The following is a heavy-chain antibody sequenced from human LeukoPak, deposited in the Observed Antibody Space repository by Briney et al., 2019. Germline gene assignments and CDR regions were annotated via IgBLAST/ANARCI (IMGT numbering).Heavy chain of an antibody. J-gene: IGHJ4*02. CDR3: ARVGVTIFGVVIIWDYFDY. V-gene: IGHV4-4*07. D-gene: IGHD3-3*01. CDR1: GGSISSYY. CDR2: IYTSGST. Sequence: SETLSLTCTVSGGSISSYYWSWIRQPAGKGLEWIGRIYTSGSTNYNPFLKSRVTMSVDTSKNQFSLKLSSVTAADTAVYYCARVGVTIFGVVIIWDYFDYWGQGTLVTVSS.